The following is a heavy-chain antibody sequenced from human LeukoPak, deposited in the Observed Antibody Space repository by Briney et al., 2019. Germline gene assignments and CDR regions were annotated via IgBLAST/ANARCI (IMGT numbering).Heavy chain of an antibody. D-gene: IGHD2-8*02. CDR1: GGSINSHY. CDR3: ARRDTGRNYCDY. J-gene: IGHJ4*02. CDR2: IYKGST. V-gene: IGHV4-4*08. Sequence: PSETLSLTCAVSGGSINSHYWSWLRQPPGKGLEWIGDIYKGSTKSNPSLKSRVSISVDTSKNHLSLNLTAVLAADTAIYNCARRDTGRNYCDYWGQGILVTVSS.